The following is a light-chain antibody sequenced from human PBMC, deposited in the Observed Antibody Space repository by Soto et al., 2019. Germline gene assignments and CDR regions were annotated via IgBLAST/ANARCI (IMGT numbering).Light chain of an antibody. J-gene: IGLJ1*01. Sequence: QSALTQPPSASGSPGQSVTISCTGTSSDVGANNYVSWYQQHPGKAPKLMIYEVTKRPSGVPDRFSGSKSGNTASLTVSGLQAEDEDDYYCCSYAGANRVFGTGTKLTVL. CDR3: CSYAGANRV. CDR1: SSDVGANNY. V-gene: IGLV2-8*01. CDR2: EVT.